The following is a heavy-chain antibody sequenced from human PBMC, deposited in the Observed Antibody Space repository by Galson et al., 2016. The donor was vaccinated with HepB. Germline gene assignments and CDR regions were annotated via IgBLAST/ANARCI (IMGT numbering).Heavy chain of an antibody. D-gene: IGHD5-18*01. CDR1: GFPLGDSFSDFA. CDR2: INGGGDMT. J-gene: IGHJ4*02. Sequence: SLRLSCAASGFPLGDSFSDFAMSWVRQAPGRGLDWLSTINGGGDMTHFAGSVEGRFSISRDNSKNTLYLQIHSLRAEDTALYYCAKNEGYTYGSYYFDYWGQGTLVTVSS. CDR3: AKNEGYTYGSYYFDY. V-gene: IGHV3-23*01.